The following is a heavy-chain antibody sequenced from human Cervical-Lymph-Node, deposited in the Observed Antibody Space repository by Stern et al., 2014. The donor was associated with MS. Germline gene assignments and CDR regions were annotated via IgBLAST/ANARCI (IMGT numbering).Heavy chain of an antibody. V-gene: IGHV3-21*05. CDR2: SSSSSSNS. Sequence: EVQLVQSGGGLVKPGGSLTLSCAASGFNFGTYSMNWVRQAPGKGLEWVSFSSSSSSNSKYAVAVMCRFTISRDNAKNSLFLQMSSLRVEDTAVYYCASTSGWFDSWGQGIQVTVSS. J-gene: IGHJ5*01. CDR1: GFNFGTYS. CDR3: ASTSGWFDS.